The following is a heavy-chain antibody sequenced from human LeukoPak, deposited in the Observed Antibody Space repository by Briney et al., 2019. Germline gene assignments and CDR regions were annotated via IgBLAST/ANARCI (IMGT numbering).Heavy chain of an antibody. CDR2: LSANGGST. D-gene: IGHD4-17*01. CDR3: AKDSGDDPDSFDY. J-gene: IGHJ4*02. Sequence: GGSLRLSCEASASRFTFSSYTMSWVRQAPGKGLEWVSSLSANGGSTYHADSVKGRFTISRDNSKNTLYLQMDNLRAEDTAIYYCAKDSGDDPDSFDYWGQGALVTVSS. CDR1: RFTFSSYT. V-gene: IGHV3-23*01.